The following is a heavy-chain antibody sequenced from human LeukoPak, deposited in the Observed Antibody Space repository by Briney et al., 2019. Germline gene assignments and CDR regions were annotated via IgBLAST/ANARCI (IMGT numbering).Heavy chain of an antibody. CDR1: GFTFSNFA. Sequence: GGSLRLSCVTSGFTFSNFALNWVRQAPGKGLEWVSAISGSGGSTYYADSVKGRFTISRDNSKNTLYLQMNSLRAEDTAVYYCAKLILLDYWGQGTLVTVSS. V-gene: IGHV3-23*01. D-gene: IGHD3-16*01. J-gene: IGHJ4*02. CDR3: AKLILLDY. CDR2: ISGSGGST.